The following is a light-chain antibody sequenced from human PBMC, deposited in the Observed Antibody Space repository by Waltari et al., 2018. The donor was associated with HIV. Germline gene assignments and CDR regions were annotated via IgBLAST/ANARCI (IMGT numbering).Light chain of an antibody. V-gene: IGKV1-12*01. Sequence: DVQMPQSPFFVSASVGDIVTITCRSRQAISSWLTWYQQIPGAAPNLLIYASPTLQSGVPTSFRGNRSGTNFTLTISSLQPEDFATYCCQQADGLPWTFGQGTKVEMK. CDR3: QQADGLPWT. CDR1: QAISSW. CDR2: ASP. J-gene: IGKJ1*01.